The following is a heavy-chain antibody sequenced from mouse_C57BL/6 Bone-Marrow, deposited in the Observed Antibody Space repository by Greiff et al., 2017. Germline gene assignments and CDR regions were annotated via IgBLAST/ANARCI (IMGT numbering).Heavy chain of an antibody. Sequence: EVMLVESGGGLVQPGGSMKLSCVASGFTFSNYWMNWVRQSPEKGLEWVAQIRLKSDNYATHYAESVKGRFTISRDDSKSSVYLQMNNLRAEDTGIYYCTGDGYYLMDYWGQGTSVTVSS. CDR2: IRLKSDNYAT. CDR1: GFTFSNYW. V-gene: IGHV6-3*01. J-gene: IGHJ4*01. CDR3: TGDGYYLMDY. D-gene: IGHD2-3*01.